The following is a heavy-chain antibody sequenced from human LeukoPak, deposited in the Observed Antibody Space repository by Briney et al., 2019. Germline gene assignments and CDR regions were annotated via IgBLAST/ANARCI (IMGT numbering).Heavy chain of an antibody. CDR2: INHSGST. D-gene: IGHD2-15*01. V-gene: IGHV4-34*01. Sequence: PSETLSPTCAVYGGSFSGYYWSWIRQPPEKGLEWIGEINHSGSTNYNPSLKSRVTISVDTSKNQFSLKLSSVTAADTAVYYCARERIYPRRAHFDYWGQGTLVTVSS. J-gene: IGHJ4*02. CDR1: GGSFSGYY. CDR3: ARERIYPRRAHFDY.